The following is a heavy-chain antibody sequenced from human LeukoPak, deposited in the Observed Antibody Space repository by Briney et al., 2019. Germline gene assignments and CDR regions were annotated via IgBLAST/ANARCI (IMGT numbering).Heavy chain of an antibody. J-gene: IGHJ6*02. Sequence: GESLKISCTGSGYSFTSYWIGWVRQMPRKGLEWMGIIYPGDSDTGYSPSFQGQVTISDDKYISTAQLQCSSPKAPDTAMYYFSRPYCSGTSCYSYGMDVWGQGTTVTVSS. CDR3: SRPYCSGTSCYSYGMDV. CDR2: IYPGDSDT. V-gene: IGHV5-51*01. CDR1: GYSFTSYW. D-gene: IGHD2-2*01.